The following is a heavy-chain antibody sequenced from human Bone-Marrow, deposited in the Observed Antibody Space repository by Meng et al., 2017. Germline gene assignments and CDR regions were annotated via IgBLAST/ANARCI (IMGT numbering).Heavy chain of an antibody. J-gene: IGHJ5*02. CDR2: IKNDGSST. CDR1: GFTFSGYW. V-gene: IGHV3-74*03. Sequence: GGSLRLSCAASGFTFSGYWMHWVRQAPGKGLEWVSRIKNDGSSTMYADSVKGRFTISRDNVKNTLYLQMNSLRAEDTAVYYCAKSDWFDPWGQGTLVTVSS. CDR3: AKSDWFDP.